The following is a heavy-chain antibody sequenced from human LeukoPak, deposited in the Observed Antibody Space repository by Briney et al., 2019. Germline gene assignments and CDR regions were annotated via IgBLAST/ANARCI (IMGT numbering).Heavy chain of an antibody. V-gene: IGHV1-8*01. J-gene: IGHJ6*03. CDR3: ARGLRRYNWNYGYYYYYYMDV. CDR1: GYTFTSYD. CDR2: MNPNSGNT. D-gene: IGHD1-7*01. Sequence: ASVKVSCRASGYTFTSYDINWVRQATGQGLEWMGWMNPNSGNTGYAQKFQGRVTMTRNTSISTVYMELSSLRSEDTAVYYCARGLRRYNWNYGYYYYYYMDVWGKGTTVTVSS.